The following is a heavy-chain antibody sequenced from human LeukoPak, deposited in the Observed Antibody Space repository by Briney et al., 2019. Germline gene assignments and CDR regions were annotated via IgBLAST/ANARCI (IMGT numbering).Heavy chain of an antibody. D-gene: IGHD6-19*01. Sequence: GGSLRLSCAASGFTFSSYAMSWVRQAPGKGLEWVSAISGSGGSTYYADSVKGRFTISRDNSKNTLYLQMNSLRAEDTAVYYCHAVHLLTRGGWYFAPKESDAFDIWGQGTMVTVSS. CDR2: ISGSGGST. J-gene: IGHJ3*02. CDR3: HAVHLLTRGGWYFAPKESDAFDI. V-gene: IGHV3-23*01. CDR1: GFTFSSYA.